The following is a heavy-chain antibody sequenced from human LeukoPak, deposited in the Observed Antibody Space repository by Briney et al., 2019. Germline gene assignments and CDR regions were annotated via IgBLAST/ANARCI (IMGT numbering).Heavy chain of an antibody. J-gene: IGHJ4*02. D-gene: IGHD3-22*01. Sequence: GGSLRLSCAASGFTFSNYGIHWVRQAPGTGLEWVAVISYDGSNQYYADSVEGRFTISRDNSKNTLYLQMNSLRAEDTAMYYCAKEGSGYYYFDYWGQGTLVTVSS. CDR2: ISYDGSNQ. V-gene: IGHV3-30*18. CDR1: GFTFSNYG. CDR3: AKEGSGYYYFDY.